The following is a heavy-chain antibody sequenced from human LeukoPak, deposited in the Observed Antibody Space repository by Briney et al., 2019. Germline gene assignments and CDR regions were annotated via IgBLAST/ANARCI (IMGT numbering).Heavy chain of an antibody. CDR1: GFTFSSYS. V-gene: IGHV3-21*01. CDR2: ISSSSSYI. CDR3: ARGKWELVYYYYYYYMDV. J-gene: IGHJ6*03. D-gene: IGHD1-26*01. Sequence: GGSLRLSCAASGFTFSSYSMNWVRQAPGKGLEWVSSISSSSSYIYYADSVKGRFTISRDNAKNSLYLQMNSLRAEDTAVYYCARGKWELVYYYYYYYMDVWGKGTTVTVSS.